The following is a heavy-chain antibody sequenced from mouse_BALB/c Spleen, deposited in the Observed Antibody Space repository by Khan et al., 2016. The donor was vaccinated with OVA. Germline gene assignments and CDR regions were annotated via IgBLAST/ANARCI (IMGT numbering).Heavy chain of an antibody. Sequence: EVELVESGGDLVKPGGSLKLSCAASGFTFSSYSMSWVRQTPDKRLEWVTTISSAGDYTYYPDSVKGRFTISRDNAKNTLYLQMSSLKSEDTAMYYCACHLTGSFAYWGQGTLVTVSA. CDR3: ACHLTGSFAY. V-gene: IGHV5-6*01. CDR2: ISSAGDYT. J-gene: IGHJ3*01. D-gene: IGHD4-1*01. CDR1: GFTFSSYS.